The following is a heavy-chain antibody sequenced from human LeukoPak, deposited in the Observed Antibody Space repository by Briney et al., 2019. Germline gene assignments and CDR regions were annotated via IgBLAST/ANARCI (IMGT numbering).Heavy chain of an antibody. Sequence: PSETLSLTCSFPGGSIRGGGYCWGWVRQPPGKGLEWIASLYSNGNTFYNPSLRSRVTISEESSKSQFSLKLRTVTAADTAVYFCWRAADHWGQGILVTVSS. CDR2: LYSNGNT. V-gene: IGHV4-39*01. CDR3: WRAADH. J-gene: IGHJ4*02. CDR1: GGSIRGGGYC.